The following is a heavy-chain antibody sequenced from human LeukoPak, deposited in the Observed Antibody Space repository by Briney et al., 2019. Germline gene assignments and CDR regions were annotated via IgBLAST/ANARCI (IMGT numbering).Heavy chain of an antibody. CDR1: RYSFTSYV. Sequence: GASVRVSCTASRYSFTSYVFTWVRRAPGQGLEWMGWVNAYDGSTNSAQKIRDIVTMTTDASKNAVYMEVRSLQVDDTVVDYCARGGRDGMDVWGEGTTVTVSS. V-gene: IGHV1-18*01. D-gene: IGHD3-10*01. CDR2: VNAYDGST. CDR3: ARGGRDGMDV. J-gene: IGHJ6*01.